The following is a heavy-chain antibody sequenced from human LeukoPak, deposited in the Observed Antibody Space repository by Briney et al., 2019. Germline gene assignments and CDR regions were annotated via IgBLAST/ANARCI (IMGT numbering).Heavy chain of an antibody. CDR3: ARASLTIVVVPAASQSLAFDI. Sequence: KPSETLSLTCTVSGGSISSSSYYWSWIRQRPGKGLEWIGYIYYSGSTYYNPSLKSRVTISVDTSKNQFSLKLSSVTAADTAVYYCARASLTIVVVPAASQSLAFDIWGQGTMVTVSS. CDR2: IYYSGST. J-gene: IGHJ3*02. V-gene: IGHV4-31*03. CDR1: GGSISSSSYY. D-gene: IGHD2-2*01.